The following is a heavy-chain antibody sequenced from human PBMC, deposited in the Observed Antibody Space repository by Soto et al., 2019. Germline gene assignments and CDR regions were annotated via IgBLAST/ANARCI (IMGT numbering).Heavy chain of an antibody. CDR3: ARPLTGTTGRLYYYGMDV. Sequence: PGESLGISCKGSGYSFTSHWIGWVRQKPGKGLEWMGIIYPADSDTRYSPSFQGQVTISADKSISTAYLQWSSLKASDTAMYYCARPLTGTTGRLYYYGMDVWGQGTTVTVSS. D-gene: IGHD1-7*01. V-gene: IGHV5-51*01. CDR1: GYSFTSHW. CDR2: IYPADSDT. J-gene: IGHJ6*02.